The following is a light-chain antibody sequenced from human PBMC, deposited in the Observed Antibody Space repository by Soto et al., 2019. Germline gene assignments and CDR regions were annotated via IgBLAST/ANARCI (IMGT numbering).Light chain of an antibody. V-gene: IGKV1-39*01. Sequence: DIQMTQSPSSLSASVGARVTITCRASQSISSYLNWYQQKPGKAPKILSYAASSLQSGVPSRFSGSGSGTDFTLTISSLKPEDFATYYCQQSYSTPWTFGQGTKVDIK. J-gene: IGKJ1*01. CDR3: QQSYSTPWT. CDR1: QSISSY. CDR2: AAS.